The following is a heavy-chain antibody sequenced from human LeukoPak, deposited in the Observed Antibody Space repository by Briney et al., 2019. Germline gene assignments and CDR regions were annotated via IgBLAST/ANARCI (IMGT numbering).Heavy chain of an antibody. J-gene: IGHJ4*02. CDR1: GYTFTSYY. V-gene: IGHV1-46*01. D-gene: IGHD6-19*01. CDR2: INPSGGST. Sequence: ASVKVSCKASGYTFTSYYMHWVRQAPGQGLEWMGIINPSGGSTSYAQKFQGRVTMTRDMSTSTVYMELSSLRSEDTAVYYCARVPYSSGWYLLTYFDYWGQGTLVTVSS. CDR3: ARVPYSSGWYLLTYFDY.